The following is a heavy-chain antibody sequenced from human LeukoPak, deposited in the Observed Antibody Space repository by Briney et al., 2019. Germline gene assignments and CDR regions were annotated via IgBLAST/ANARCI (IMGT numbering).Heavy chain of an antibody. J-gene: IGHJ4*02. V-gene: IGHV4-39*01. CDR3: ASRGYYYDSSGSPGYYFDY. Sequence: SETLSLTCTVSGGSISSSSYYWGWIRQPPGKGLEWIGSIYYSGSTYYNPSLKSRVTISVDTSKNQFSLKLSSVTAADTALYYRASRGYYYDSSGSPGYYFDYWGQGTLVTVSS. CDR1: GGSISSSSYY. D-gene: IGHD3-22*01. CDR2: IYYSGST.